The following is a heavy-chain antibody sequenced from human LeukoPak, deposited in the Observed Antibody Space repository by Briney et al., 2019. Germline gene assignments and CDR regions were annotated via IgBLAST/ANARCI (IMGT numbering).Heavy chain of an antibody. D-gene: IGHD3-16*01. Sequence: PSETLSLTCTVSGGSISSGGYYWIWIRQHPGKGLEWIGYIYYSGSTYYNPSLKSRVTISVDTSKNQFSLKLSSVTAADTAVYYCARDTGEYEISWGQGTLVTVSS. CDR1: GGSISSGGYY. J-gene: IGHJ5*02. V-gene: IGHV4-31*03. CDR3: ARDTGEYEIS. CDR2: IYYSGST.